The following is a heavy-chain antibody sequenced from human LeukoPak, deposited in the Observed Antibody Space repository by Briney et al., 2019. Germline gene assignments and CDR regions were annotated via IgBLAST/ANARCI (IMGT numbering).Heavy chain of an antibody. Sequence: GGSLRLSCAASGFTFSSDAMSWVRQAPGKGLEWVSAISGSGGSTYYADSVKGRFTISRDNSKNTLYLQMNSLRAEDTAVYYCARDRVGATLYFDYWGQGTLVTVSS. CDR2: ISGSGGST. CDR1: GFTFSSDA. D-gene: IGHD1-26*01. V-gene: IGHV3-23*01. J-gene: IGHJ4*02. CDR3: ARDRVGATLYFDY.